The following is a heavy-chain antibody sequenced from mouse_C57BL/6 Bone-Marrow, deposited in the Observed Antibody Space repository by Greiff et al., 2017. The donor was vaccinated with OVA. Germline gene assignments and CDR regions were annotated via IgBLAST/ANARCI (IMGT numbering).Heavy chain of an antibody. CDR1: GYTFTSYW. CDR3: SREVYYYGSSPYAMDY. D-gene: IGHD1-1*01. V-gene: IGHV1-69*01. CDR2: IDPSDSYT. Sequence: QVQLQQPGAELVMPGASVKLSCKASGYTFTSYWMHWVKQRPGQGLEWIGEIDPSDSYTNYNQKFKGKSTLTVDKSSSTAYMQLSSLTSEYSAVYYCSREVYYYGSSPYAMDYWGQGTSVTVSS. J-gene: IGHJ4*01.